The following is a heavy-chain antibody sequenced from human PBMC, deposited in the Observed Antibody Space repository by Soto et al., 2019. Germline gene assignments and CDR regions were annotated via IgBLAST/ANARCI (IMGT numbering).Heavy chain of an antibody. Sequence: QIQLVQSGAEVKKPGASVKVSCKASGYTFTSYRINWVRQAPGQGLEWMGWISANNGNTNYAQKLQGRLTMTTETSTTXAYMELRXLRSDDTAVYYCARPSAIAVAGLYYDVFDIWGQGTMVTVSS. CDR2: ISANNGNT. D-gene: IGHD6-19*01. CDR3: ARPSAIAVAGLYYDVFDI. CDR1: GYTFTSYR. V-gene: IGHV1-18*01. J-gene: IGHJ3*02.